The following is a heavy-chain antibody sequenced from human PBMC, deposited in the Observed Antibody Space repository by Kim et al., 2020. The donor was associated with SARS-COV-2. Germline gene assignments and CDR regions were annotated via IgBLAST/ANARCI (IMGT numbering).Heavy chain of an antibody. CDR3: ARGGTSVGRYLDF. V-gene: IGHV3-23*01. CDR2: ISGGSGS. CDR1: GFNSAIYA. J-gene: IGHJ4*02. Sequence: GGSLRLSCVASGFNSAIYAMTWVRQVPGKGLEWVSTISGGSGSYYADSVKGRFTISRDSSQNTLYLQMNSLRAEDTAAYYCARGGTSVGRYLDFGGQGTL. D-gene: IGHD3-16*01.